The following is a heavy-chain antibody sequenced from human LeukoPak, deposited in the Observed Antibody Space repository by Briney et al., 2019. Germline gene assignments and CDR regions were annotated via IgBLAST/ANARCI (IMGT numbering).Heavy chain of an antibody. CDR2: IYPNGGST. CDR3: TKDVVPDSGWDLDY. J-gene: IGHJ4*02. Sequence: GGSLILSCAASGFTFSTYSMTWVRQGPGKGLEWVSSIYPNGGSTFYADSVKGRFTISRDNSKNTLYLQMSSLRTEDTAIYYCTKDVVPDSGWDLDYWGQGTLVTVSS. CDR1: GFTFSTYS. V-gene: IGHV3-23*01. D-gene: IGHD6-19*01.